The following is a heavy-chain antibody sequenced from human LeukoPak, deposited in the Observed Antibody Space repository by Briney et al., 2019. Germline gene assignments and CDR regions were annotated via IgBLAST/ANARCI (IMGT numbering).Heavy chain of an antibody. Sequence: GGSLRLSCAASGFTFSSYSMNWVRQAPGKGLEWVSSISSSSSYIYYADSVKGRFTISRDNAKNSLYLQMNSLRAEDTAVYYCARFVTGTNGNWFDPWGQGTLVTVSS. J-gene: IGHJ5*02. CDR2: ISSSSSYI. CDR1: GFTFSSYS. D-gene: IGHD1-20*01. V-gene: IGHV3-21*04. CDR3: ARFVTGTNGNWFDP.